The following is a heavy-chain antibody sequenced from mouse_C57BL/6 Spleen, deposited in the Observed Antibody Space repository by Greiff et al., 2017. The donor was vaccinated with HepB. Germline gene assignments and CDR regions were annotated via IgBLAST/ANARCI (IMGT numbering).Heavy chain of an antibody. CDR3: ASPSITTVVATDFDY. J-gene: IGHJ2*01. CDR2: IDPANGNT. Sequence: EVQLQQSVAELVRPGASVKLSCTASGFNIKNTYMHWVKQRPEQGLEWIGRIDPANGNTKYAPKFQGKATITADTSSNTAYLQLSSLTSEDTATYYCASPSITTVVATDFDYWGQGTTLTVSS. D-gene: IGHD1-1*01. CDR1: GFNIKNTY. V-gene: IGHV14-3*01.